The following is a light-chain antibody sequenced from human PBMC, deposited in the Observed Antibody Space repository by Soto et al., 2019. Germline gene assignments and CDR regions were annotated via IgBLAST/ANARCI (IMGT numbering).Light chain of an antibody. Sequence: DIQMTQSPSTLSASVGDRVTITCRASRSISNWLAWYPQRPGIAPKLLIFDAFILQSGVPSRFSGGGSGTEFTLSISRLQTDDFATYYGQQYGSCSPITFGGGTKVEI. CDR3: QQYGSCSPIT. V-gene: IGKV1-5*01. CDR1: RSISNW. CDR2: DAF. J-gene: IGKJ4*01.